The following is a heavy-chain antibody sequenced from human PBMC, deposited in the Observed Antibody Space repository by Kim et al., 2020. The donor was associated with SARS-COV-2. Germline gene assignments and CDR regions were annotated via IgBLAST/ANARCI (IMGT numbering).Heavy chain of an antibody. D-gene: IGHD2-21*02. J-gene: IGHJ5*02. V-gene: IGHV4-39*01. CDR1: GDSMSSIAAY. Sequence: SETLSLTCTVSGDSMSSIAAYWGWIRQSPGKGLEWIGSIYYSGSTYYNPSLKSRVSISVDTSRDQLSLRLSSVTATDTAVYYCARRLSGVGFDPWGQGTLVTVSS. CDR3: ARRLSGVGFDP. CDR2: IYYSGST.